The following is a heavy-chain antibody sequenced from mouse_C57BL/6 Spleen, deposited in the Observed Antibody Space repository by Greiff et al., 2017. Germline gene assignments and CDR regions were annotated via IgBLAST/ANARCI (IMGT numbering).Heavy chain of an antibody. CDR3: ARDYYGSSYLDY. V-gene: IGHV14-2*01. J-gene: IGHJ2*01. CDR2: IDPEDGET. CDR1: GFNIKDYY. D-gene: IGHD1-1*01. Sequence: EVQLQQSGAELVKPGASVKLSCTASGFNIKDYYMHWVKQRTEQGLEWIGRIDPEDGETKYAPNFQGKATITADTSSNTAYLQLSSLTSEDTAVYYCARDYYGSSYLDYWGQGTTLTVSS.